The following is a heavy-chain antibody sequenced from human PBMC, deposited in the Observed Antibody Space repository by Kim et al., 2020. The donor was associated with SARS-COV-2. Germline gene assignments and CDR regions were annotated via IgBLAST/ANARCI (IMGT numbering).Heavy chain of an antibody. V-gene: IGHV4-31*02. Sequence: NPSRKSRVTISVDTSKNQCSLKLSSVTAADTAVYYCARAPIVVVITHFDYWGQGTLVTVSS. CDR3: ARAPIVVVITHFDY. D-gene: IGHD3-22*01. J-gene: IGHJ4*02.